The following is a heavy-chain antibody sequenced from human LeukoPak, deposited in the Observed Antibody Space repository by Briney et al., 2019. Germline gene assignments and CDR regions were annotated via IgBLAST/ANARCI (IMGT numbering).Heavy chain of an antibody. CDR2: IIPIFGTA. Sequence: ASVKVSCKASGGTFSSYAISWVRQAPGQELEWMGGIIPIFGTANYAQKFQGRVTITADESTSTAYMELSSLRSEDTAVYYCARDGRGPRYAPGAFDIWGQGTMVTVSS. CDR3: ARDGRGPRYAPGAFDI. J-gene: IGHJ3*02. CDR1: GGTFSSYA. D-gene: IGHD5-12*01. V-gene: IGHV1-69*13.